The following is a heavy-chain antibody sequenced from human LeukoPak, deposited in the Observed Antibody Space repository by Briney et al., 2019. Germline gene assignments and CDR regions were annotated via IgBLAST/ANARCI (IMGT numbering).Heavy chain of an antibody. J-gene: IGHJ5*02. D-gene: IGHD6-19*01. Sequence: PSETLSLTCGVSGGSFSGSYWGWIRQPPGKGLEWIGEINHSGSTNYNPSLKSRVTISVDTSKNQFSLKLSSVTAADTAVYYCAGRPVEGWYGVIGWWFDPWGQGTLVTVSS. V-gene: IGHV4-34*01. CDR1: GGSFSGSY. CDR2: INHSGST. CDR3: AGRPVEGWYGVIGWWFDP.